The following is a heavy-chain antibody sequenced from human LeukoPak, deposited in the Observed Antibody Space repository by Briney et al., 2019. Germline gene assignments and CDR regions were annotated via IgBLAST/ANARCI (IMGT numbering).Heavy chain of an antibody. J-gene: IGHJ4*02. CDR3: ARGQGSHGQQLGDY. Sequence: ASVKVSCKVSGYTFANFDINWVRQATGQGLEWMGWMNPNSGNTGYAPKFQGRVTMTKNTSINTAYMELKSLTSEDTAVYYCARGQGSHGQQLGDYWGQGTLVTVSS. CDR1: GYTFANFD. D-gene: IGHD6-13*01. CDR2: MNPNSGNT. V-gene: IGHV1-8*01.